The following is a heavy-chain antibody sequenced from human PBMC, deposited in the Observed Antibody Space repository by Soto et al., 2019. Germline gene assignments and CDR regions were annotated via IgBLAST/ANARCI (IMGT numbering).Heavy chain of an antibody. CDR1: RGSISGYS. D-gene: IGHD4-4*01. CDR2: IYYSGST. CDR3: ARGSYRSYYYYYGMDV. V-gene: IGHV4-59*01. J-gene: IGHJ6*02. Sequence: SETLPLSRTVSRGSISGYSWSWIRQRPRKGLEWIRYIYYSGSTNYNPSLQRRVTISVDTSKNQFSLKLSAVTAAYTAVYYCARGSYRSYYYYYGMDVWGQGTTVTVSS.